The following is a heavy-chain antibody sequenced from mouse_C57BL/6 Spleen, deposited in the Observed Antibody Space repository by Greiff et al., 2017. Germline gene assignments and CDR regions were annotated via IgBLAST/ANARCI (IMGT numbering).Heavy chain of an antibody. CDR3: ARAPLITTVVARDY. Sequence: QVQLQQSGPELVKPGASVKISCKASGYAFSSSWMNWVKQRPGKGLEWIGRIYPGDGDTNYNGKFKGKATLTADKSSSTAYMQLSSLTSEDSAVYFCARAPLITTVVARDYWGHGTTLTVSS. J-gene: IGHJ2*01. CDR2: IYPGDGDT. D-gene: IGHD1-1*01. CDR1: GYAFSSSW. V-gene: IGHV1-82*01.